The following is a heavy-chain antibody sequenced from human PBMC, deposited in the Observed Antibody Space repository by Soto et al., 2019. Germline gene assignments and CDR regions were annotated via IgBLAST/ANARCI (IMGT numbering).Heavy chain of an antibody. CDR3: AREGRVGADGKGGAGMDV. D-gene: IGHD6-13*01. J-gene: IGHJ6*02. V-gene: IGHV1-69*13. CDR1: GGTFSSYA. Sequence: SVKVSCKASGGTFSSYAISWVRQAPGQGLEWMGGIIPIFGTANYAQKFQGRVTITADESTSTAYMELSSLRSEDTAVYYCAREGRVGADGKGGAGMDVWGQGTTVTVSS. CDR2: IIPIFGTA.